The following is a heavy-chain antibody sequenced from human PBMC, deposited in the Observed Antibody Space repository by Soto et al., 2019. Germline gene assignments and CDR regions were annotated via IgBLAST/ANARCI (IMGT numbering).Heavy chain of an antibody. D-gene: IGHD3-3*01. CDR3: AKRDDDDFWSGPIDY. CDR1: GFTFSSYG. CDR2: ISYDGSNK. J-gene: IGHJ4*02. V-gene: IGHV3-30*18. Sequence: GGSLRLSCAASGFTFSSYGMHWVRQAPGKGLEWVAVISYDGSNKYYADSVKGRFTISRDNSKNTLYLQMNSLRAEDTAVYYCAKRDDDDFWSGPIDYWGQGTLVTVSS.